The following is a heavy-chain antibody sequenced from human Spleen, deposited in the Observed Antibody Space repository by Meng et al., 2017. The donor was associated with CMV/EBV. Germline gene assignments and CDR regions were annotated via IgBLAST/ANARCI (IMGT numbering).Heavy chain of an antibody. Sequence: GESLKISCAASGFTFSSYWMSWVRQTPGKGLEWVANINQDGSEKYYVDSVKGRFTISRDNAKNSLYLQMNSLRAEDTAVYYCARRSNYFDYWGQGTLVTVSS. D-gene: IGHD4-11*01. J-gene: IGHJ4*02. CDR1: GFTFSSYW. CDR3: ARRSNYFDY. CDR2: INQDGSEK. V-gene: IGHV3-7*01.